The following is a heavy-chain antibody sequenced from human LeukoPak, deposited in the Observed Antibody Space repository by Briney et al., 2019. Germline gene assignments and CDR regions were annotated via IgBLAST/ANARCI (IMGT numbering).Heavy chain of an antibody. CDR1: GYTFTGYY. CDR2: INPNSGGT. D-gene: IGHD1-1*01. V-gene: IGHV1-2*02. J-gene: IGHJ4*02. Sequence: ASVKVSCKASGYTFTGYYMHWERQAPGQGLEWMGWINPNSGGTNYAQKFQGRVTMTRDTSISTAYMELSRLRSDDTAVYYCARDLLNWNSEFDYWGQGTLVTVSS. CDR3: ARDLLNWNSEFDY.